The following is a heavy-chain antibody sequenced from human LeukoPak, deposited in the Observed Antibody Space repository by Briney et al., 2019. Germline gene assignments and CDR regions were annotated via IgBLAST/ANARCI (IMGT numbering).Heavy chain of an antibody. Sequence: GGSLRLSCAAPVFTVSSNYMMWVGQAPGKGLEWVSSISSSSNYIYYADSVKGRFTISRDNAKNSLYLQMNSLRAEDTAVYYCASVPHARVRGVITTEFYFDYWGQGTLVTVSS. CDR1: VFTVSSNY. J-gene: IGHJ4*02. CDR2: ISSSSNYI. V-gene: IGHV3-21*01. D-gene: IGHD3-10*01. CDR3: ASVPHARVRGVITTEFYFDY.